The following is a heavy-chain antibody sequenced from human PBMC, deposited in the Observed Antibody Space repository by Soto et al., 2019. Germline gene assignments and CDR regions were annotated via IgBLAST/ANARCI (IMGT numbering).Heavy chain of an antibody. CDR3: TTLSLFDI. CDR2: IKSKTDGGIT. Sequence: EVQLVESGGGLVKPGGSLRLSCAASGFTFSNAWMSWVRQAPGKGLEWVGRIKSKTDGGITDYAAPVKGRFTISRDDSKNTLYLQMNSLKTEDTAVYYCTTLSLFDIWGQGTMVTVSS. V-gene: IGHV3-15*01. CDR1: GFTFSNAW. J-gene: IGHJ3*02. D-gene: IGHD3-3*02.